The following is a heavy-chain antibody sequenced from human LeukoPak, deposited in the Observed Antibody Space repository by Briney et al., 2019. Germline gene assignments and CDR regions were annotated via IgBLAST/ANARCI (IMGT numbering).Heavy chain of an antibody. J-gene: IGHJ4*02. CDR2: INSDGSDT. Sequence: GGSLRLSCAASGFTFNSYWFHWVRQAPGKGLVWVSRINSDGSDTIYADSVKGRFTISRDNSKNTLYLQMNSLRAEDTAVYYCVEDYDFWSGYYSPTRGYFDYWGQGTLVTVSP. CDR3: VEDYDFWSGYYSPTRGYFDY. CDR1: GFTFNSYW. V-gene: IGHV3-74*01. D-gene: IGHD3-3*01.